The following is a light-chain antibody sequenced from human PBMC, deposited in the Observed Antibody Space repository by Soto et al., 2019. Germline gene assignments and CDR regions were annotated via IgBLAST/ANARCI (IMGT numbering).Light chain of an antibody. J-gene: IGLJ2*01. CDR1: SSNVGSNS. CDR2: RST. Sequence: QAVVTQPPSASGTPGQRVTISCSGSSSNVGSNSVNWYHHFPGTAPKVLIYRSTQRPSGVPDRFSGSKSGTSASLAISGLQSEDEADYYCAAWDDSLYGVVFGGGTKLTVL. CDR3: AAWDDSLYGVV. V-gene: IGLV1-44*01.